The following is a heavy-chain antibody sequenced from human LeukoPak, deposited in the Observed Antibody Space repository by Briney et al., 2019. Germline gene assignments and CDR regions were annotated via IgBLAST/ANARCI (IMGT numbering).Heavy chain of an antibody. Sequence: SETLSLTCTVSGGSISSYYWSWIRQPPGKGLEWVGYIYYSGSTNYNPSLKSRVTISVDTSKNQFSLKLSSVTAADTAVCYCARYIAAAGTDWFDPWGQGTLVTVSS. J-gene: IGHJ5*02. V-gene: IGHV4-59*01. D-gene: IGHD6-13*01. CDR3: ARYIAAAGTDWFDP. CDR2: IYYSGST. CDR1: GGSISSYY.